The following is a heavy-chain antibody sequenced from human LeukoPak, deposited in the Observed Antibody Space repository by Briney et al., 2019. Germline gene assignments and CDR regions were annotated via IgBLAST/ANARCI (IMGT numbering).Heavy chain of an antibody. D-gene: IGHD3-22*01. CDR2: ISSSGSTI. CDR3: ARERYYDSSGYFDY. V-gene: IGHV3-11*01. CDR1: GFTFSDYY. Sequence: KPGGSLRLSCAASGFTFSDYYMSWIRQAPGKGLECDSYISSSGSTIYYADSVKGRFTISRDNAKNSLYLQMNSLRAEDTAVYYCARERYYDSSGYFDYWGQGTLVTVSS. J-gene: IGHJ4*02.